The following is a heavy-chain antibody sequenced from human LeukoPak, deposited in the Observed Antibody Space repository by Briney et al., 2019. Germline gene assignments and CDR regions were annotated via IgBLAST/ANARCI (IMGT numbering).Heavy chain of an antibody. J-gene: IGHJ6*04. V-gene: IGHV3-23*01. CDR3: AELGITMIGGV. CDR2: ISGSGGST. D-gene: IGHD3-10*02. Sequence: GGSLRLSCAASGFTFSIYAMSWVRQAPGKGLEWVSAISGSGGSTYYADSVKGRFTISRDNSKNTLYLQMNSLRVEDTAVYYCAELGITMIGGVWGKGTTVTISS. CDR1: GFTFSIYA.